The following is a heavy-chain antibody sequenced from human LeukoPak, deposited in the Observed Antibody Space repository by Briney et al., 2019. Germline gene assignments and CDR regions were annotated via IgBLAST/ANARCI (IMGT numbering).Heavy chain of an antibody. CDR3: AKRVGMKQWLLPPYYFDY. CDR2: ISGSGGST. J-gene: IGHJ4*02. V-gene: IGHV3-23*01. CDR1: GFTFSSYA. Sequence: GGSLRLSCAASGFTFSSYAMSWVRQAPGKGLEWVSAISGSGGSTYYADSVKGRFTISRDNSKNTLYLQMNSLRAEDTAVYYCAKRVGMKQWLLPPYYFDYWGQGTLVTVSS. D-gene: IGHD6-19*01.